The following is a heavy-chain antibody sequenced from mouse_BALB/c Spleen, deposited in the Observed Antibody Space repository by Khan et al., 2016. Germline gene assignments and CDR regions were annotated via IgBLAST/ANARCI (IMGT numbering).Heavy chain of an antibody. CDR3: ARRGELGAMDY. Sequence: MQLEESGAELVKPGASVKLSCTASGFNIKDTYMHWVKQRPEQGLEWIGRIDPANGNTKYDPKFQGKATITADPSSNTAYLQLSSLTSEDTAVYYCARRGELGAMDYWGQGTSVTVSS. CDR2: IDPANGNT. V-gene: IGHV14-3*02. D-gene: IGHD3-3*01. J-gene: IGHJ4*01. CDR1: GFNIKDTY.